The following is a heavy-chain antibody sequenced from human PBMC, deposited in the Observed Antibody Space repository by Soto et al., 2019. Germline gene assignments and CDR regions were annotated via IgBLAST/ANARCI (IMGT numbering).Heavy chain of an antibody. D-gene: IGHD3-10*01. V-gene: IGHV4-34*01. CDR3: AINGRRVSGPVPYYYGSGKVRLYNWFDP. Sequence: SETLSLTCAVYGGSFSGYYWSWIRQPPGKGLEWIGEINHSGSTNYNPSLKSRVTISVDTSKNQFSLKLSSVTASDTAVYYFAINGRRVSGPVPYYYGSGKVRLYNWFDPWGQGTLVTVSS. J-gene: IGHJ5*02. CDR1: GGSFSGYY. CDR2: INHSGST.